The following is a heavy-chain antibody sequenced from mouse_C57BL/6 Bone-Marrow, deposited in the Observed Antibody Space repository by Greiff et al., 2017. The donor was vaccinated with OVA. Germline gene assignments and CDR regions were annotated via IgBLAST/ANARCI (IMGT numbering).Heavy chain of an antibody. D-gene: IGHD1-1*02. CDR1: DSEVFPIAY. CDR2: ILPSIGRT. Sequence: QVQLQQSGSELRSPGSSVKLSCKDFDSEVFPIAYMSWVRQKPGHGFEWIGGILPSIGRTIYGEKFEDKATLDADTLSNTAYLELNSLTSEDSAIYYCARGCPYGHNGGWFAYWGQGTLVTVSA. V-gene: IGHV15-2*01. CDR3: ARGCPYGHNGGWFAY. J-gene: IGHJ3*01.